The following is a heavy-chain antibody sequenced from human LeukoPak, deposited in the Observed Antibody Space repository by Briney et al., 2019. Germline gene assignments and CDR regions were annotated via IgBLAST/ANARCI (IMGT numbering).Heavy chain of an antibody. Sequence: GGSLRLSCAASGFTFSSYGMSWVRQAPGKGLEWVSAISGSGGSTYYADSVKGRFTISRDNAKNSLYLQMNSLRAEDTAVYYCARDTGYDFWSGYFATQDQRYFDYWGQGTLVTVSS. J-gene: IGHJ4*02. D-gene: IGHD3-3*01. V-gene: IGHV3-23*01. CDR3: ARDTGYDFWSGYFATQDQRYFDY. CDR1: GFTFSSYG. CDR2: ISGSGGST.